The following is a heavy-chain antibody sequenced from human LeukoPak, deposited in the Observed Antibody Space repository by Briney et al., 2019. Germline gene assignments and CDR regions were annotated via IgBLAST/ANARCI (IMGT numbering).Heavy chain of an antibody. D-gene: IGHD5-18*01. CDR3: ARFRRYSYGFVSAFDI. V-gene: IGHV4-34*01. CDR1: GGSFSGYY. Sequence: SETLSLTCAVYGGSFSGYYWSWIRQPPGKGLEWIGEINHSGSTNYNPSLKSRVTISVDTSKNQFSLKLSSVTAADTAVYYCARFRRYSYGFVSAFDIWGQGTMVTVSS. CDR2: INHSGST. J-gene: IGHJ3*02.